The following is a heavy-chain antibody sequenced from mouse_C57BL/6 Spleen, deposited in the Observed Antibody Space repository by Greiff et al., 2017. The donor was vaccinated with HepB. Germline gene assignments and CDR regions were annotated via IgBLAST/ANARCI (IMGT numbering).Heavy chain of an antibody. V-gene: IGHV1-19*01. CDR3: ARRPTYGYAMDY. D-gene: IGHD1-1*01. CDR2: INPYNGGT. Sequence: EVMLVESGPVLVKPGASVKMSCKASGYTFTDYYMNWVKQSHGKSLEWIGVINPYNGGTSYNQKFKGKATLTVDKSSSTAYMELNSLTSEDSAVYYCARRPTYGYAMDYWGQGTSVTVSS. CDR1: GYTFTDYY. J-gene: IGHJ4*01.